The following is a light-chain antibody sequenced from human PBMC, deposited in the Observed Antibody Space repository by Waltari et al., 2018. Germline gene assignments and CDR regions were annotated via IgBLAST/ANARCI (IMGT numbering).Light chain of an antibody. CDR1: QSVLYTSNSKNY. CDR2: WAS. V-gene: IGKV4-1*01. Sequence: DIVLTQSPDSLAVSLGERATINCKSSQSVLYTSNSKNYLAWYQQKPRQPPKLLIYWASTRESGVPDRFSGSGSGTDFTLTISSLQAEDVAVYYCQQYYSNPWTFGQGTKVEIK. J-gene: IGKJ1*01. CDR3: QQYYSNPWT.